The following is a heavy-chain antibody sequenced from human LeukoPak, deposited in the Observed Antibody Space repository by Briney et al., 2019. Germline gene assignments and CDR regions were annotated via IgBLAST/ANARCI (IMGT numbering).Heavy chain of an antibody. CDR2: IYHSGST. V-gene: IGHV4-38-2*02. J-gene: IGHJ5*02. CDR1: GYSTSSGYY. D-gene: IGHD1-26*01. Sequence: PSETLSLTCTVSGYSTSSGYYWGWIRQPPGKGLEWIGSIYHSGSTYYNPSLKSRVTISVDTSKNQFSLKLSSVTAADTAVYYCARDYSGSYYDPWGQGTLVTVSS. CDR3: ARDYSGSYYDP.